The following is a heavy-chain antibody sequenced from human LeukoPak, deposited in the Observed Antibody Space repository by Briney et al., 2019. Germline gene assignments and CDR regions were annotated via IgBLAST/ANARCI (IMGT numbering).Heavy chain of an antibody. D-gene: IGHD1-1*01. Sequence: GGSLRLSCAASGFTFSSYSMNWVRQAPGKGLEWVSSISSSSSYIYYADSVKGRFTISRDNAKNSLYLQMNSLRAEDTAVYYCARDGTGSDAFDIWGQGTMVTVSS. V-gene: IGHV3-21*01. CDR2: ISSSSSYI. CDR3: ARDGTGSDAFDI. J-gene: IGHJ3*02. CDR1: GFTFSSYS.